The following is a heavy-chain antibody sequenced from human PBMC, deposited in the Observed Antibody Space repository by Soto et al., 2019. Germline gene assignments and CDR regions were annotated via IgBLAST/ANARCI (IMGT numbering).Heavy chain of an antibody. CDR2: ISTGSSTI. Sequence: PGGSLRLSCAASGFTFSYYTMNWVRQAPGKGLEWVSYISTGSSTIYYADSVKGRFTISRDNAKNSLYLQMNSLGDEDTAVYYCARDQSLDIWGQGTMVTVSS. CDR1: GFTFSYYT. V-gene: IGHV3-48*02. CDR3: ARDQSLDI. J-gene: IGHJ3*02.